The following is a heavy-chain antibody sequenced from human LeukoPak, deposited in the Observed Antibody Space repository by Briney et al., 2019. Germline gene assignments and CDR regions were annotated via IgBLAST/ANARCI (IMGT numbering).Heavy chain of an antibody. V-gene: IGHV4-59*08. D-gene: IGHD3-16*02. Sequence: SSETLSLTCTVSGGSIGTYYWSWLRQSPGKGLEWIGYIYVTGNRYNHYFQSRVTISVDTSRNNYFLKMSSVTAADTAVYYCARHIGGGIEDMDVWGKGTKVTVSS. CDR2: IYVTGN. CDR3: ARHIGGGIEDMDV. CDR1: GGSIGTYY. J-gene: IGHJ6*03.